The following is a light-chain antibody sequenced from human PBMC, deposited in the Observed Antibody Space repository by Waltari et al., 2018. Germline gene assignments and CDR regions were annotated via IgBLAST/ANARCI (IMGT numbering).Light chain of an antibody. CDR1: ENVNNY. V-gene: IGKV1-39*01. CDR2: KAS. Sequence: DIQMTQSPSSLSASVGYSVTITFRANENVNNYLNWYQQKPGKAPKLLIYKASTLQSGVPSRFSGSGGGTDYTFTISSLQSEDVATYYCQHGYGTPYSFGQGTKVEIK. J-gene: IGKJ2*03. CDR3: QHGYGTPYS.